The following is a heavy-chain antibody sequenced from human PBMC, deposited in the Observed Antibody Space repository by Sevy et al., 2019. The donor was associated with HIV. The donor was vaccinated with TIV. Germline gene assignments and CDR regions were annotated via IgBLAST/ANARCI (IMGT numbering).Heavy chain of an antibody. CDR2: IGSAGDT. V-gene: IGHV3-13*01. CDR3: ARGGYGSRSFYPYYYYGMDV. Sequence: GGSLRLSCAASGFTFSSYDMHWVRQATGKGLEWVSSIGSAGDTYYPGSVKGRFTISRENAKNSLYLHVKSLRAGDTAVYYCARGGYGSRSFYPYYYYGMDVWGQGTTVTVSS. D-gene: IGHD3-10*01. J-gene: IGHJ6*02. CDR1: GFTFSSYD.